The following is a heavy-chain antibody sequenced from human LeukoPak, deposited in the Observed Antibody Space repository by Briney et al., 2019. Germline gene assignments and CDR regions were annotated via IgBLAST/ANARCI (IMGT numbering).Heavy chain of an antibody. CDR2: ISWDGGST. J-gene: IGHJ4*02. CDR1: GFTFRNYG. V-gene: IGHV3-43D*03. D-gene: IGHD2-15*01. Sequence: GGTLRLSCVASGFTFRNYGMNWVRQAPGKGLEWVSLISWDGGSTYYADSVKGRFTISRDNSKNSLYLQMNSLRAEDTALYYCAKDIGGYCSGGSCYAPDYWGQGTLVTVSS. CDR3: AKDIGGYCSGGSCYAPDY.